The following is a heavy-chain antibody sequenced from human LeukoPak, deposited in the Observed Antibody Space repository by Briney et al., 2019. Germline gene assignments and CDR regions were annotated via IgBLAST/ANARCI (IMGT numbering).Heavy chain of an antibody. CDR3: ARDSGDGYNYLDY. Sequence: ASVKVSCKASGGTFSSYAISWVRQARGQGLEWMGGIIPTFGTANYAQKFQGRVTITADESTSTAYMELSSLRSEDTAVYYCARDSGDGYNYLDYWGQGTLVTVSS. J-gene: IGHJ4*02. CDR2: IIPTFGTA. D-gene: IGHD5-24*01. CDR1: GGTFSSYA. V-gene: IGHV1-69*13.